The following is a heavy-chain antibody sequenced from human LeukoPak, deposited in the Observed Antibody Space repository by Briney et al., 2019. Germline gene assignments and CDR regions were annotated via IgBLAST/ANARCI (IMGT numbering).Heavy chain of an antibody. V-gene: IGHV1-18*01. J-gene: IGHJ6*02. CDR3: ARDLILTGYYPPESTLYYYYYGMDV. D-gene: IGHD3-9*01. Sequence: ASVKVSCKASGYTFTSYGISWVRQAPGQGLEWMGWISAYNGNTNYAQKLQGRVTMTTDTSTSTAYMELRSLRSDDTAVYYCARDLILTGYYPPESTLYYYYYGMDVWGQGTTVTVSS. CDR1: GYTFTSYG. CDR2: ISAYNGNT.